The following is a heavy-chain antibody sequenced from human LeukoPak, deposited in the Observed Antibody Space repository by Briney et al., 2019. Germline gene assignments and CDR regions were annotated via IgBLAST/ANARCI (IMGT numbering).Heavy chain of an antibody. V-gene: IGHV4-38-2*02. J-gene: IGHJ4*02. D-gene: IGHD3-3*01. Sequence: SETLSLTCTVSGYSISSGYYWGWIRQPPGKGLEWIGSIYHSGSTYYNPSLKSRVTISVDTSKNQLSLKLSSVTAADTAVYYCARGWSYDFWSGYYTIPFDYWGQGTLVTVSS. CDR3: ARGWSYDFWSGYYTIPFDY. CDR2: IYHSGST. CDR1: GYSISSGYY.